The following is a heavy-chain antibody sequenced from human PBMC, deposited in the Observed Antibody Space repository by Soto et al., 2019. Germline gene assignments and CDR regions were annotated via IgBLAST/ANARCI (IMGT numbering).Heavy chain of an antibody. Sequence: SLRLSCTTSGFTFSDYYMTWVRQAPGKGLEWISYMSGSGDAIYYADSVKGRFTISRDNAKNSLHLEMNSLRVEDTAMYYCVRGNFYYGMDVWGQGTTVTVS. J-gene: IGHJ6*02. CDR1: GFTFSDYY. CDR3: VRGNFYYGMDV. CDR2: MSGSGDAI. V-gene: IGHV3-11*01.